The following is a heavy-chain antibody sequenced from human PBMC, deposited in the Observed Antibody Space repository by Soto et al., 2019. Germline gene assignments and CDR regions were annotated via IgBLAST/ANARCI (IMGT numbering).Heavy chain of an antibody. D-gene: IGHD6-13*01. V-gene: IGHV1-18*01. J-gene: IGHJ4*02. CDR3: AIDLAAGNCDY. CDR2: ISAYNGNT. Sequence: QVQLVQSGAEVKKPGASVKVSCKASGYTFTSYGISWVRQAPGQGLEWMGWISAYNGNTNYAQKLQGRVTMTTDTATGTADMERRSLRADDTAGYLCAIDLAAGNCDYWGQGTLVTVSS. CDR1: GYTFTSYG.